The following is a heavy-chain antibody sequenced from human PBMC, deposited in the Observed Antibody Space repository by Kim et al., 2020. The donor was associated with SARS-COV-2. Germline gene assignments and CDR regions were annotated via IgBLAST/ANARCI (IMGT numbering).Heavy chain of an antibody. V-gene: IGHV4-59*01. D-gene: IGHD4-17*01. Sequence: SETLSLTCTVSGGSISSYYWSWIRQPPGKGLEWIGYIYYSGSTNYNPSLKSRVTISVDTSKNQFSLKLSSVTAADTAVYYCARFDYGLDLGYFDLWGRGTLVTVSS. CDR3: ARFDYGLDLGYFDL. J-gene: IGHJ2*01. CDR2: IYYSGST. CDR1: GGSISSYY.